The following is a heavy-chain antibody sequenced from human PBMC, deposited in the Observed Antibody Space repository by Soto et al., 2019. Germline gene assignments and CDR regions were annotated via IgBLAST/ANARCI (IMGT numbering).Heavy chain of an antibody. CDR3: AAPRGLAARRDFDY. V-gene: IGHV1-24*01. D-gene: IGHD6-6*01. J-gene: IGHJ4*02. Sequence: QVHLVQSGAEVKRPGASVKVSCKISGSSLSEVSLHWLRQAPGKGPEWMGGFHAEEGGIVYAQKFQGRVTLTEDTSTGTAYMVLTGLTSEDTAIHYCAAPRGLAARRDFDYWGLGTLIIVSS. CDR1: GSSLSEVS. CDR2: FHAEEGGI.